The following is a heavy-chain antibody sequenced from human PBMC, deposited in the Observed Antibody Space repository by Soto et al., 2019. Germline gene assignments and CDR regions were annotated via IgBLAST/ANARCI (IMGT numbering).Heavy chain of an antibody. D-gene: IGHD6-19*01. CDR2: ISGSGGST. Sequence: GGSLSLSCAASGFPFSSYAMSWVRQAPGKGLEWVSAISGSGGSTYYADSVKGRFTISRDNSKSTLYLQMNSLRAEDTAVYYCAKRDYTGWYQYYFDNWGQGTLVTVSS. CDR3: AKRDYTGWYQYYFDN. CDR1: GFPFSSYA. J-gene: IGHJ4*02. V-gene: IGHV3-23*01.